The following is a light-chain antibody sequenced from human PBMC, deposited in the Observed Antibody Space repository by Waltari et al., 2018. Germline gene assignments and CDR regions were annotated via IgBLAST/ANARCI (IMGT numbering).Light chain of an antibody. CDR1: QSVLYSPNNKNY. J-gene: IGKJ1*01. V-gene: IGKV4-1*01. CDR3: QQYYSTPPA. CDR2: WAS. Sequence: DIVMTQSPDSLAVSLGERATINCKSSQSVLYSPNNKNYSAWYNQKPGQPPNLLIYWASTRESGVPDRFSGSGSGTDFTLTISSLQAEDVAVYYCQQYYSTPPAFGQGTKVEIK.